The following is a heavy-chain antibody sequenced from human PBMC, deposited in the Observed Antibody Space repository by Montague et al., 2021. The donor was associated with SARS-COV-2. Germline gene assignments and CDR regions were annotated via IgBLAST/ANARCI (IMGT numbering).Heavy chain of an antibody. CDR3: ARIGDGYNAPPVY. V-gene: IGHV4-34*01. J-gene: IGHJ4*02. Sequence: SETLSLTCAVYVGSFSGNYWSWIRQPPGKGLLWIGEINHSGSTNYNPSLRSRITILLDTSKNQFSLILSTVTAAATAVYYCARIGDGYNAPPVYWGQGTLVTVSS. CDR1: VGSFSGNY. CDR2: INHSGST. D-gene: IGHD5-24*01.